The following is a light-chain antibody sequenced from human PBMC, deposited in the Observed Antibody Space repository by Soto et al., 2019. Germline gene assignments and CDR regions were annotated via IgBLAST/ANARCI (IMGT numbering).Light chain of an antibody. CDR2: ATS. CDR1: QVIRKY. J-gene: IGKJ5*01. V-gene: IGKV1-27*01. Sequence: EIQITQSPSSLSASLVYIRNITLRAKQVIRKYLAWYQQRPGQAPKLLIYATSTLQTGLPSRFSGSGSGTEFTLTISSLQPEDVATYYCQHYSSGSITFGQGTRLEIK. CDR3: QHYSSGSIT.